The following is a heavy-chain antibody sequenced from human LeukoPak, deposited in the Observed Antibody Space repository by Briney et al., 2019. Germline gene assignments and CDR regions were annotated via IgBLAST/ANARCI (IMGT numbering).Heavy chain of an antibody. D-gene: IGHD3-22*01. CDR2: IYYSGST. CDR1: GGSISSYY. J-gene: IGHJ4*02. CDR3: ARLPFLYDSSGYYYDY. Sequence: PSETLSLTCTVSGGSISSYYWSWIRHPPGKGLEWIGYIYYSGSTNYNPSLKSRVTISVDTSKNQFSLKLSSVTAADTAVYYCARLPFLYDSSGYYYDYWGQGTLVTVSS. V-gene: IGHV4-59*08.